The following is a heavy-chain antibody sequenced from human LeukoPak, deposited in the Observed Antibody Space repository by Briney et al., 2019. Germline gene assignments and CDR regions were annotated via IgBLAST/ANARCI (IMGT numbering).Heavy chain of an antibody. V-gene: IGHV4-31*03. Sequence: SETLSLTCTVSGGSISSGGYYWSWIRQHPGTGLEWIGNIYYSGSTYYNPSLKSRVTISVDTSKNQFSLKLSSVTAADTAVYYCARGALGYCSGGSCYRPFDYWGQGTLVTVSS. D-gene: IGHD2-15*01. CDR2: IYYSGST. J-gene: IGHJ4*02. CDR3: ARGALGYCSGGSCYRPFDY. CDR1: GGSISSGGYY.